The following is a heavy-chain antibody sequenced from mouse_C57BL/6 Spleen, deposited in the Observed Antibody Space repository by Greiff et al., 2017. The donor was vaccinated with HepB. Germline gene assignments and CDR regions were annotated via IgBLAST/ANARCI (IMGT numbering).Heavy chain of an antibody. CDR2: IDPANGNT. CDR1: GFNIKNTY. Sequence: EVQLQQSVAELVRPGASVKLSCTASGFNIKNTYMHWVKQRPEQGLEWIGRIDPANGNTKYAPKFQGKATITADTSSNTAYLQPSSLTSEDTAIYYCAGYGAYCSNSLWYFDVWGTGTTVTVSS. CDR3: AGYGAYCSNSLWYFDV. V-gene: IGHV14-3*01. J-gene: IGHJ1*03. D-gene: IGHD2-5*01.